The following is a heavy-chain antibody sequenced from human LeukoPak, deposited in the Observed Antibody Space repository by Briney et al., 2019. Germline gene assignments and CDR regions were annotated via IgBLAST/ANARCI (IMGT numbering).Heavy chain of an antibody. CDR1: GDSVSSNTAA. CDR2: TYYRSKWYY. D-gene: IGHD3-22*01. J-gene: IGHJ4*02. CDR3: ARVKDYYDGSVYYFLDY. V-gene: IGHV6-1*01. Sequence: SQTLSLTCAISGDSVSSNTAAWSWIRQSPSRGLEWLGRTYYRSKWYYQYAVSVGSRITISPDTSKNQFSLQLNSVTSEDTAVYFCARVKDYYDGSVYYFLDYWGQGTLVTVSS.